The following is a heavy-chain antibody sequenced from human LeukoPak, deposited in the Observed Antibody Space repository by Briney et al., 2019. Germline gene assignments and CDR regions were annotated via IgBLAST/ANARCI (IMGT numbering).Heavy chain of an antibody. CDR2: ISGSGGST. V-gene: IGHV3-23*01. Sequence: PGGSLRLSCAASGFTFSSYAMSWVRQAPGKGLEWVSGISGSGGSTYSADSVKGRFTISRDNSKNTLYLQMNSLRAEDTAVYYCAKDSSRAAVAPFDYWGQGTLVTVSS. CDR1: GFTFSSYA. D-gene: IGHD6-19*01. CDR3: AKDSSRAAVAPFDY. J-gene: IGHJ4*02.